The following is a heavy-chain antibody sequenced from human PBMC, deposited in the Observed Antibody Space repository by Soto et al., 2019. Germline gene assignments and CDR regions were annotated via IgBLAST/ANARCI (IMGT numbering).Heavy chain of an antibody. CDR2: ISYDGSNK. CDR3: ARDQRPYYYGSGSYFDY. V-gene: IGHV3-30-3*01. Sequence: GGSLRLSCAASGFTFSSYAMHWVRQAPGKGLEWVAVISYDGSNKYYADSVKGRFTISRDNSKNTLYLQMNSLRAEDTAVYYCARDQRPYYYGSGSYFDYWGQGTLVTVSS. CDR1: GFTFSSYA. J-gene: IGHJ4*02. D-gene: IGHD3-10*01.